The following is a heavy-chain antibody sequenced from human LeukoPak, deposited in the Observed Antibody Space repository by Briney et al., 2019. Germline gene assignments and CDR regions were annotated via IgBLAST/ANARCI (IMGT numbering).Heavy chain of an antibody. CDR1: GGTFSSYA. CDR3: ARHVRTGTTRSFDY. CDR2: IIPIFGTA. V-gene: IGHV1-69*05. D-gene: IGHD1-7*01. J-gene: IGHJ4*02. Sequence: SVKVSCKASGGTFSSYAISWVRQAPGQGLEWMGRIIPIFGTANYAQKFQGRVTITTDESTSTAYMELSSLRSEDTAVYYCARHVRTGTTRSFDYWGQGTLVTVSS.